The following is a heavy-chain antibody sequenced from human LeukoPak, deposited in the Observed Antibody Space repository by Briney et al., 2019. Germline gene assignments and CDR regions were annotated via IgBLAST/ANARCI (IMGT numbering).Heavy chain of an antibody. CDR2: ISGSGGST. V-gene: IGHV3-23*01. CDR3: AKGGGYEAQYYYYYLDV. Sequence: GGSPRLSCAASGFTFSSYAMSWVRQAPGKGLEWVSTISGSGGSTYYADSVKGRFTISRDNSKNTLYLQMKSLRAEDTAVYYCAKGGGYEAQYYYYYLDVWGKGTTVTISS. CDR1: GFTFSSYA. J-gene: IGHJ6*03. D-gene: IGHD5-12*01.